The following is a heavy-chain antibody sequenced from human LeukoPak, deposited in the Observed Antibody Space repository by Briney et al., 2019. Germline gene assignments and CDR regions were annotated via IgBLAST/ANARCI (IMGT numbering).Heavy chain of an antibody. CDR1: GFTFSTYT. Sequence: GGSLRLSCAASGFTFSTYTMSWIRQAPGKGLEWVSAIGGSGESTYYADSVKGRFTISRDFSRNTLYLQMNSLRAEDTAVYYCARQWPEYYMDVWGKGTTVTVSS. CDR2: IGGSGEST. D-gene: IGHD6-19*01. V-gene: IGHV3-23*01. J-gene: IGHJ6*03. CDR3: ARQWPEYYMDV.